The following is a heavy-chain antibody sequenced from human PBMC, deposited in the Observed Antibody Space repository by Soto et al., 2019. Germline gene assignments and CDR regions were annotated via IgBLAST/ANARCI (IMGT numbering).Heavy chain of an antibody. CDR3: AREGLTGWRKNYYYYGMDV. Sequence: PSETLSLTCTVSGGSISSGDYYWSWIRQPPGKGLEWIGYIYYSGSTYYNPSLKSRVTISVDTSKNQFSLKLSSVTAADTAVYFCAREGLTGWRKNYYYYGMDVWGQGTTVTVSS. D-gene: IGHD2-15*01. J-gene: IGHJ6*02. V-gene: IGHV4-30-4*01. CDR2: IYYSGST. CDR1: GGSISSGDYY.